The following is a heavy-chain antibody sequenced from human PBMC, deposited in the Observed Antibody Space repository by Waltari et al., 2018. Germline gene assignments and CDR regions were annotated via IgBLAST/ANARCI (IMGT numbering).Heavy chain of an antibody. V-gene: IGHV1-69*04. CDR1: GGGTFVDYA. CDR2: IVPLFDLP. Sequence: QVQLVQSGPEVKKPGSSVKISCMVSGGGTFVDYAFAWVRQAPGQGLEGMGRIVPLFDLPNYAQNFQGRLSFTADKSTSTVYMEVRDLRSDDTAIYFCARDRYDYRTQTYYFDFWGQGTLVTVSS. CDR3: ARDRYDYRTQTYYFDF. D-gene: IGHD1-1*01. J-gene: IGHJ4*02.